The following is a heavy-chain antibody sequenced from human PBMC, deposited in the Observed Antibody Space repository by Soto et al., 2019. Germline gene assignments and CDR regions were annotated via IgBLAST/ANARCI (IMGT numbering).Heavy chain of an antibody. Sequence: QVPLVQSGAEVKKPGASVKVSCKASGYTFTNYGITWLRQAPGQGPEWMGWISAYNGHTKYAQNLQGRVTMTTETSTSTAYMELTSLRSDDTALYYCARGDGNYFDYWGQGTVVTVSS. CDR2: ISAYNGHT. D-gene: IGHD1-1*01. V-gene: IGHV1-18*01. J-gene: IGHJ4*02. CDR3: ARGDGNYFDY. CDR1: GYTFTNYG.